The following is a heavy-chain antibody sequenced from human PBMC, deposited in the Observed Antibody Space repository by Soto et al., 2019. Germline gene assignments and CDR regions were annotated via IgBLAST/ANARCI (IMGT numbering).Heavy chain of an antibody. CDR1: GFTFSSYA. J-gene: IGHJ4*02. CDR3: ARDPASYGYSIGDY. V-gene: IGHV3-30-3*01. Sequence: GGSLRLSCAASGFTFSSYAMHWVRQAPGKGLEWVAVISYDGSNKYYADSVKGRFTISRDNSKNTLYLQMNSQRSEDTAVYYCARDPASYGYSIGDYCGQGTLVTVSS. D-gene: IGHD5-18*01. CDR2: ISYDGSNK.